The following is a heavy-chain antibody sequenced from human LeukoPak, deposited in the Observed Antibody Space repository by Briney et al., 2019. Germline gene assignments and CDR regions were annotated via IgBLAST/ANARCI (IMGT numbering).Heavy chain of an antibody. CDR2: IIPIFGTA. Sequence: SVKVSCKASGGTFSSHAISWVRQAPGQGLEWMGGIIPIFGTANYAQKFQGRVTITADESTSTAYMELSSLRSEDTAVYYCAVSKVEMATSYYFDYWGQGTLVTVSS. D-gene: IGHD5-24*01. J-gene: IGHJ4*02. CDR1: GGTFSSHA. CDR3: AVSKVEMATSYYFDY. V-gene: IGHV1-69*13.